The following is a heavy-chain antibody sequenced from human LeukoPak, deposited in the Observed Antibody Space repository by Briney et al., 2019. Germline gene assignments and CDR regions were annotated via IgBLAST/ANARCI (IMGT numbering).Heavy chain of an antibody. CDR3: AKERYINGWALFDY. CDR2: ISGSGGST. V-gene: IGHV3-23*01. J-gene: IGHJ4*02. D-gene: IGHD6-19*01. Sequence: GSLRLSCAASGFTFSSYAMSWVRQAPGKGLEWVTAISGSGGSTYNADSVKGRFTISRDNSENTLYLQMNSLRAEDTAVYYCAKERYINGWALFDYWGQGTLVTVSS. CDR1: GFTFSSYA.